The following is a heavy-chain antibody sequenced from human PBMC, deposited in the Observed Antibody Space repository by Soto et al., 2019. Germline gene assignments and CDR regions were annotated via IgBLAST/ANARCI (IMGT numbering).Heavy chain of an antibody. CDR2: VNGDGSST. Sequence: EVQLVESGGGLVQPGGSLRLSCAASGFTFRSYWMHWVRQAPGKGLVWVSRVNGDGSSTSYADSVKGRFTISRDNAKNTLYLQMNSLRVEDTAVYHCARGGPYRSSEVDYWGQGTLVTVSS. J-gene: IGHJ4*02. D-gene: IGHD6-6*01. V-gene: IGHV3-74*01. CDR3: ARGGPYRSSEVDY. CDR1: GFTFRSYW.